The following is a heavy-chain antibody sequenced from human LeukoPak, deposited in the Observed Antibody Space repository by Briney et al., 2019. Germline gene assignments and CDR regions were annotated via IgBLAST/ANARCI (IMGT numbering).Heavy chain of an antibody. Sequence: PGGSLRLSCAASGFTFSSYGMHWVRQAPGKGLEWVAVIWYDGSNKYYADSVKGRFTIPRDNSKNTLYLQMNSLRAEDTAVYYCARDEGLRGYYCMDVWGQGTTLTVPS. J-gene: IGHJ6*02. D-gene: IGHD3-10*01. CDR1: GFTFSSYG. CDR2: IWYDGSNK. CDR3: ARDEGLRGYYCMDV. V-gene: IGHV3-33*01.